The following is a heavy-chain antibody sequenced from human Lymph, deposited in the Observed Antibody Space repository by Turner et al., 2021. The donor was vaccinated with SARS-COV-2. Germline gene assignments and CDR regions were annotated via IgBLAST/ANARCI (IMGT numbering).Heavy chain of an antibody. V-gene: IGHV1-58*01. CDR2: IVVGSGNT. CDR3: AAAYCSGGSCSDGFDI. CDR1: GFTFSSSA. Sequence: QMPLVQSGPEVKKPVTSVKVSCKASGFTFSSSAVQWVRQARGQRLEGIGWIVVGSGNTNYAQKFQERVTITRDMSTNTAYMELSSLRSEDTAVYYCAAAYCSGGSCSDGFDIWGQGTMVTVSS. D-gene: IGHD2-15*01. J-gene: IGHJ3*02.